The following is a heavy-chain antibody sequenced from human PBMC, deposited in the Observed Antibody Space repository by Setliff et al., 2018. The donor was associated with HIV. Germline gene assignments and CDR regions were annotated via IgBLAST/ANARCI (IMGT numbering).Heavy chain of an antibody. V-gene: IGHV1-69*10. CDR2: IIPILGIA. CDR1: GGTFSSYA. D-gene: IGHD3-22*01. J-gene: IGHJ4*02. CDR3: ARDYSPTFYYYDSSGTFDY. Sequence: SVKVSCKASGGTFSSYAISWVRQAPGQGLEWMGGIIPILGIANYAQKFQGRVTITADESTSAAYMELSSLRSEDTAMYYCARDYSPTFYYYDSSGTFDYWGQGTLVTVSS.